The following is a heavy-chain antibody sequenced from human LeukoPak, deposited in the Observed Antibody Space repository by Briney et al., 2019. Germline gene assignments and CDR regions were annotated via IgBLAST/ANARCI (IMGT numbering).Heavy chain of an antibody. J-gene: IGHJ1*01. D-gene: IGHD3-22*01. CDR2: IYYSGST. Sequence: SETLSLTCTVSGGSISSSSYYWGWIRQPPGKGLEWIGSIYYSGSTYYNPSLKSRVTISVDTSKNQSSLKLSSVTAADTAVYYCARPNSGYYEYFQHWGQGTLVTVSS. CDR1: GGSISSSSYY. V-gene: IGHV4-39*01. CDR3: ARPNSGYYEYFQH.